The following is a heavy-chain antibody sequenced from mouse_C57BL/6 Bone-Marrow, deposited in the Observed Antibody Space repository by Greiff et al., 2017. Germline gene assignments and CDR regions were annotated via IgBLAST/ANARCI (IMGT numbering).Heavy chain of an antibody. J-gene: IGHJ4*01. V-gene: IGHV1-81*01. CDR2: IYPRSGNT. Sequence: ESGAELARPGASVKLSCKASGYTFTSYGISWVKQRTGQGLEWIGEIYPRSGNTYYNEKFKGKATLTADKSSSTAYMELRSLTSEDSAVYFCARSGTYAMDYWGQGTSVTVSS. CDR3: ARSGTYAMDY. CDR1: GYTFTSYG. D-gene: IGHD3-1*01.